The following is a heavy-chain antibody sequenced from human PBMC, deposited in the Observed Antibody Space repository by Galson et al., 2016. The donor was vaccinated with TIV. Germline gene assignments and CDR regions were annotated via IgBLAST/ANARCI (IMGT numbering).Heavy chain of an antibody. CDR3: ARSYSSWGNSYYLDY. D-gene: IGHD3-10*01. V-gene: IGHV1-2*06. Sequence: QSGAEVKKPGESLKVSCKASGYTFRDFYMHWVRQAPGQGLEWMGRITPKTGGTNYAQHLQGRVTLTRDTSISTVYMELTSLRFDDTAVYFCARSYSSWGNSYYLDYWGQGTPVSVSS. CDR2: ITPKTGGT. J-gene: IGHJ4*02. CDR1: GYTFRDFY.